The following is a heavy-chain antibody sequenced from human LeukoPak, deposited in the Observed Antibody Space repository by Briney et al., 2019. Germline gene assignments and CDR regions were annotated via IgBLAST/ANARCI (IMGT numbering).Heavy chain of an antibody. D-gene: IGHD6-25*01. J-gene: IGHJ6*03. CDR1: GFTFSSYW. CDR3: ARKAGTYYYYMDV. V-gene: IGHV3-74*03. CDR2: INNDGSTT. Sequence: GGSLRLSCAASGFTFSSYWMHWVRQAPGKGLVWVSHINNDGSTTKYTDSVKGRFTISRDNAKNSLYLQMNSLRAEDTAVYYCARKAGTYYYYMDVWGKGTTVTVSS.